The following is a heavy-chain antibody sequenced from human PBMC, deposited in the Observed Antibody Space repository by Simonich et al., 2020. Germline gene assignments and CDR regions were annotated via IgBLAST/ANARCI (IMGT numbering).Heavy chain of an antibody. V-gene: IGHV3-33*01. CDR3: ARAYSSSWYNWFDP. Sequence: QVQLVESGGGVVQPGRSLRLSCAASGFTFSSYGMHWVRQAPGKGLGWVAVIWYDGSNKYYADSVKGRFTISRDNSKNTLYLQMNSLRAEDTAVYYCARAYSSSWYNWFDPWGQGTLVTVSS. J-gene: IGHJ5*02. D-gene: IGHD6-13*01. CDR1: GFTFSSYG. CDR2: IWYDGSNK.